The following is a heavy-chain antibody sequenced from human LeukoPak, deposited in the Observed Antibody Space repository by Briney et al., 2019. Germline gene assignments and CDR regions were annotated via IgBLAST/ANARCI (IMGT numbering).Heavy chain of an antibody. Sequence: GASVKVSCKASGYTFTGYYMHWVRQAPGQGLEWMGRINPNSGGTNYAQKFQGRVTMTRDTAISTAYMELSRLRSDDTAVYYCARPAIVVVVAATLSWFDPWGQGTLVTVSS. CDR1: GYTFTGYY. CDR2: INPNSGGT. J-gene: IGHJ5*02. D-gene: IGHD2-15*01. CDR3: ARPAIVVVVAATLSWFDP. V-gene: IGHV1-2*06.